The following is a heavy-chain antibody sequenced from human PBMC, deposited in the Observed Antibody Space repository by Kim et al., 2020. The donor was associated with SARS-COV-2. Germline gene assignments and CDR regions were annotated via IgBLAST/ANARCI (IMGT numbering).Heavy chain of an antibody. CDR2: IIPIFGTA. CDR3: AGAPWDTAIERRDDY. J-gene: IGHJ4*02. CDR1: GGTFSSYA. V-gene: IGHV1-69*13. Sequence: SVKVSCKASGGTFSSYAISWVRQAPGQGLEWMGGIIPIFGTANYAQKFQGRVTITADESTSTAYMELSSLRSEDTAVYYCAGAPWDTAIERRDDYWGQGTLVTVSS. D-gene: IGHD5-18*01.